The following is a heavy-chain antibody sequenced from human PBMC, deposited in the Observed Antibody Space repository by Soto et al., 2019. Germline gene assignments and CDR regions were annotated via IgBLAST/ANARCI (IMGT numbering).Heavy chain of an antibody. CDR3: AAAVYYDSSGYKPDNDAFDI. J-gene: IGHJ3*02. CDR2: IDAGNGNT. Sequence: ASVKVSCKASGYTFTSYGISWVRQAPGQRLEWMGWIDAGNGNTKYAQKFQGRVTITRDTSTSTAYMELSRLRSEDTALYYCAAAVYYDSSGYKPDNDAFDIWGQGTVVTVSS. D-gene: IGHD3-22*01. CDR1: GYTFTSYG. V-gene: IGHV1-18*01.